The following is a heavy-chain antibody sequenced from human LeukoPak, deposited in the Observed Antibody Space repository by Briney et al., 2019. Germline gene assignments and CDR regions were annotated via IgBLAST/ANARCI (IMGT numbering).Heavy chain of an antibody. CDR3: ASQIVVVPAARLERDY. CDR1: GFTFSDYY. J-gene: IGHJ4*02. D-gene: IGHD2-2*01. V-gene: IGHV3-11*01. CDR2: ISSSGSTI. Sequence: GGSLRLSCAASGFTFSDYYMSWIRQAPGKGLEWVSYISSSGSTIYYADSVKGRFTISRDNAKNSLYLQMNSLRAEDTAVYYCASQIVVVPAARLERDYWGQGTLVTVSS.